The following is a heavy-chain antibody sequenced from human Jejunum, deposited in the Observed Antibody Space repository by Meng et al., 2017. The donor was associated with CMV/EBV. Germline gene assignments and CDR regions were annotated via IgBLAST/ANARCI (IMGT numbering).Heavy chain of an antibody. V-gene: IGHV4-39*07. Sequence: QLQLQESGPGLVKPSETLYPTCSVSGASISTSVYYWAWIRQPPGKGLEWLGTIFYTGTTYDRPSLKSRVTMSVDTSKNQFSLRLTSVTAADTAVYYCARLTGSWDFDYWGQGTMVTVSS. CDR2: IFYTGTT. J-gene: IGHJ4*02. CDR1: GASISTSVYY. CDR3: ARLTGSWDFDY. D-gene: IGHD1-26*01.